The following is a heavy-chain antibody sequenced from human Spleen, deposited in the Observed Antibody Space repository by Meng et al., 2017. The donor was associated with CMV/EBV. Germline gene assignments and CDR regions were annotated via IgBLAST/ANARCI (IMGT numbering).Heavy chain of an antibody. CDR1: GGTFSRYA. V-gene: IGHV1-69*12. D-gene: IGHD3-22*01. J-gene: IGHJ4*02. CDR3: ARATYYYDSSGYLPLGD. Sequence: QIQLVQSGGEVKNPGSSVKVSCKASGGTFSRYAISWVRQAPGQGLEWMGGIIPIFGTAIYAQKFQGRVTITADESTSTAYMELSSLRSEDTAVYYCARATYYYDSSGYLPLGDWGQGTLVTVSS. CDR2: IIPIFGTA.